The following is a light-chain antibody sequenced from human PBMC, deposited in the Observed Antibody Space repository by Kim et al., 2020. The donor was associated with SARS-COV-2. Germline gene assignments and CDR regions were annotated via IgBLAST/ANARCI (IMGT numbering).Light chain of an antibody. CDR2: EDD. CDR1: SGSIDDNY. CDR3: QSYNRDNVI. V-gene: IGLV6-57*03. Sequence: GKTVTISWHRSSGSIDDNYVQWYQQRPGGGPTTVIYEDDQRPSGVSDRFSGSIDNSSNSASLTISGLRTEDEADYYCQSYNRDNVIFGGGTQLTVL. J-gene: IGLJ2*01.